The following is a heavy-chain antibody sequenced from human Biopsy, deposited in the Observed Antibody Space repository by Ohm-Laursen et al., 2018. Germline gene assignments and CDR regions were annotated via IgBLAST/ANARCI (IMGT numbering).Heavy chain of an antibody. V-gene: IGHV4-59*05. Sequence: SETLSLTWIVSGDSISSYYWSWIRQPPGKGLEWIGSIFYRGSTHYKPSLKSRVNISVDTSKNQFSLKLNSVTAADTAVYYCARDYDTSGYYYVSWGQGTLVTVSS. D-gene: IGHD3-22*01. CDR2: IFYRGST. J-gene: IGHJ5*02. CDR1: GDSISSYY. CDR3: ARDYDTSGYYYVS.